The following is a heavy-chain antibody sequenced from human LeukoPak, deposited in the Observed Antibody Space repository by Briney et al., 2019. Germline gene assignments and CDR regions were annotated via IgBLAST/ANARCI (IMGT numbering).Heavy chain of an antibody. CDR1: GYRFTSHW. D-gene: IGHD2-2*01. CDR2: IYPSDSDT. V-gene: IGHV5-51*01. Sequence: GESLKISFKGSGYRFTSHWIGWVRPMPGKGLEWMGIIYPSDSDTRYSPSFQGQVTISADKSTSTAYLQWSSLKASDTAMYYCARTDCSSTSCYLFDYWGQGTLVTVSS. J-gene: IGHJ4*02. CDR3: ARTDCSSTSCYLFDY.